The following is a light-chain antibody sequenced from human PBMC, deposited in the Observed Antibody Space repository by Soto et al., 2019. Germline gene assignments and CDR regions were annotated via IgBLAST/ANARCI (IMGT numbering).Light chain of an antibody. Sequence: QAVVTQEPSFSVSPGGTVTLTCGLSSGSVSTSYYPSWYQQTPGQAPRTLIYSTNTRSSGVPDRFSGSILGNKAALTITGAQADDESDYYCVLYMGSGNHWVFGGGTKVTVL. CDR3: VLYMGSGNHWV. J-gene: IGLJ3*02. CDR1: SGSVSTSYY. CDR2: STN. V-gene: IGLV8-61*01.